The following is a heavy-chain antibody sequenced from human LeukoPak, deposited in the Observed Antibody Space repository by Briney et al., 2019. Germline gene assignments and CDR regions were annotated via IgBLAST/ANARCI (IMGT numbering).Heavy chain of an antibody. CDR2: INHSGST. Sequence: PSETLSLTCAVYGGSFSGYYWSWIRQPPGKGLEWIGEINHSGSTNYNPSLKGRVTISVDTSKNQFSLKLSSVTAADTAVYYCARSVGYMDVWGQGTTVTVSS. D-gene: IGHD3-16*01. CDR3: ARSVGYMDV. V-gene: IGHV4-34*01. J-gene: IGHJ6*02. CDR1: GGSFSGYY.